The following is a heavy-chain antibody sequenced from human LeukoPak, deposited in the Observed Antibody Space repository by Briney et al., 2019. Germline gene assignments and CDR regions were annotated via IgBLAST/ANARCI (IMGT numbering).Heavy chain of an antibody. Sequence: SETLSLTCTVSGGSISSYYWSWIRQPPGKGLEWIWYIYYSGSTNYNPSLKSRVTISVDTSTNQFSLKLSSVTAADTAVYYCARGLGSSVPAVYYFDYWGQGTLVTVSS. CDR2: IYYSGST. CDR1: GGSISSYY. CDR3: ARGLGSSVPAVYYFDY. V-gene: IGHV4-59*01. J-gene: IGHJ4*02. D-gene: IGHD6-13*01.